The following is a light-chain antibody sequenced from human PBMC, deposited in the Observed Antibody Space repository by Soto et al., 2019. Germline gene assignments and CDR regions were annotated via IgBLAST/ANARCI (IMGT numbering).Light chain of an antibody. V-gene: IGKV3-20*01. CDR2: GAS. CDR1: QSVSSPY. Sequence: EIVLTQSPGTLSLSPVERATLSCRASQSVSSPYLAWYQQKPGQAPRLLIFGASNRATGIPDRFSGSGSGTDFTLAISRLEPEDFAVYYCQQYGSSPLITFGQGTRLEIK. CDR3: QQYGSSPLIT. J-gene: IGKJ5*01.